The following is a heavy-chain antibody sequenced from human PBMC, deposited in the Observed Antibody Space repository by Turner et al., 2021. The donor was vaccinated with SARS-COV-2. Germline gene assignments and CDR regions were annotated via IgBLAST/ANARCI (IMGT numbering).Heavy chain of an antibody. Sequence: QVQLVQSGAEVTKPGASVKVSCKASGYTFTSYDINWVRQATGQGLEWMGWMNPNSGYTGYAQKFQGRVTMTRNTSISTAYMELSSLRSEDTAVYYCARNYYDSSGYRGDDYWGQGTLVTVSS. J-gene: IGHJ4*02. V-gene: IGHV1-8*01. D-gene: IGHD3-22*01. CDR3: ARNYYDSSGYRGDDY. CDR1: GYTFTSYD. CDR2: MNPNSGYT.